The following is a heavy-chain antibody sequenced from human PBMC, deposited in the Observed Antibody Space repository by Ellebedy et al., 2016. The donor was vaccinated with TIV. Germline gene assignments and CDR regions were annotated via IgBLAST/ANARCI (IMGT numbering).Heavy chain of an antibody. CDR1: GYTFTSYG. Sequence: ASVKVSCXASGYTFTSYGISWVRQAPGQGLEWMGWISAYNGNTNYAQKLQGRVTMTTDTSTSTAYMELSRLRSDDTAVYYCARDLRLGGSTEFFYWGQGTLVTVSS. J-gene: IGHJ4*02. D-gene: IGHD1-26*01. CDR2: ISAYNGNT. CDR3: ARDLRLGGSTEFFY. V-gene: IGHV1-18*01.